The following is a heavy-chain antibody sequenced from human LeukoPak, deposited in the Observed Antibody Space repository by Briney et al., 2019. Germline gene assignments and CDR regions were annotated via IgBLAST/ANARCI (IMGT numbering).Heavy chain of an antibody. CDR1: GFTVSSNY. J-gene: IGHJ4*02. V-gene: IGHV3-53*04. CDR3: ACGYSYVYSGY. CDR2: IYSGGRT. Sequence: GRSLRLSCAASGFTVSSNYMSWVRQAPGKGLEWVSVIYSGGRTYYADSVKGRFTISRHNSKNTLYLQMNSLRAEDTAVYYCACGYSYVYSGYWGQGTLVSVSS. D-gene: IGHD5-18*01.